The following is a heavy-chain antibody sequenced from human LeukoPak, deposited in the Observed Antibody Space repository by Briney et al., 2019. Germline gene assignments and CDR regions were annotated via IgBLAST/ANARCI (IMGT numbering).Heavy chain of an antibody. CDR1: EFDISSHA. J-gene: IGHJ4*02. Sequence: PGGSLRLSCVASEFDISSHAMAWVRQAPGKGLEWVSAISISGSKTYYADSVKGRFTISRDNSKNTLYLQMNSLRAEDTAVYYCANEIRPNDYWGQGTQVTVSS. CDR2: ISISGSKT. V-gene: IGHV3-23*01. D-gene: IGHD4-17*01. CDR3: ANEIRPNDY.